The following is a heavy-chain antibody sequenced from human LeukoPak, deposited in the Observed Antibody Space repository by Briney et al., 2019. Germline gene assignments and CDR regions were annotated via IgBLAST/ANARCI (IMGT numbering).Heavy chain of an antibody. Sequence: SETLSLTCTVSGDSISSSTFYWGWIRQPPGKGLEWFESIYYSGSTYYNPSLKSRVTISVDTSENQFSLKLSSVTAADTAVYYCARHGFFWSSSTSPPFDPWGQGTLVTVSS. CDR1: GDSISSSTFY. J-gene: IGHJ5*02. CDR2: IYYSGST. V-gene: IGHV4-39*01. D-gene: IGHD2-2*01. CDR3: ARHGFFWSSSTSPPFDP.